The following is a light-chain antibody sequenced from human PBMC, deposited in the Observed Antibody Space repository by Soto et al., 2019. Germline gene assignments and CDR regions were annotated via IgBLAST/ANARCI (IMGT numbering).Light chain of an antibody. CDR3: QQYNSYSWT. V-gene: IGKV1-5*03. Sequence: DIQMTQSPSTLSASVGGRVTITCRASRSISSWLAWYQQKPGKAPKLLIYKASSLESGVPSRFSGSGSGTEFTLTISSLQPDDFATYYCQQYNSYSWTFGQGTKVDIK. CDR2: KAS. CDR1: RSISSW. J-gene: IGKJ1*01.